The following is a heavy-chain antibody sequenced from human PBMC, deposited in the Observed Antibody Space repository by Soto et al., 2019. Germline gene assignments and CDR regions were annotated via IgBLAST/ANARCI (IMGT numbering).Heavy chain of an antibody. V-gene: IGHV3-48*02. CDR3: ARGGYSHGYACFDP. CDR2: ITDSSSTI. D-gene: IGHD5-18*01. J-gene: IGHJ5*02. CDR1: GFTFSSSS. Sequence: GSLRLSCAASGFTFSSSSMNWVRQAPGKGLEWVSFITDSSSTIYYADSVEGRFTVSRDNAKNSLYLQMNSLRDEDTAVYYCARGGYSHGYACFDPWGQGTLVTVSP.